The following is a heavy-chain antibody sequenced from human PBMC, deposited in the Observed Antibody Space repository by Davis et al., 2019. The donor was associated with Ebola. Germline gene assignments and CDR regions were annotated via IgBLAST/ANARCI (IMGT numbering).Heavy chain of an antibody. Sequence: PGGSLRLSCAASGFTFSGSAMHWVRQASGKGLEWVGRIRSKAHSYATAYAASVKGRFTISRDDSKNTAYLQMNSLKTEDTAVYYCTARASQAYWGGDCYGDYWGQGTLVTVSS. D-gene: IGHD2-21*02. CDR2: IRSKAHSYAT. J-gene: IGHJ4*02. V-gene: IGHV3-73*01. CDR3: TARASQAYWGGDCYGDY. CDR1: GFTFSGSA.